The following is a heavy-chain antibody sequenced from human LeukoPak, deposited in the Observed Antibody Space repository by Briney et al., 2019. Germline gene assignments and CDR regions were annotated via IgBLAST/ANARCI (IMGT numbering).Heavy chain of an antibody. CDR2: IYYGGNT. J-gene: IGHJ4*02. Sequence: PSETLSLTCTVSGVSIFSTSYYWGWIRQPPGKGLEWIGTIYYGGNTYYNPSLKSRVTLSVDTSKNQVSLKLTSVSAADTAVYYCARSEINDYFKYWGPGILVTVST. D-gene: IGHD3-16*01. CDR3: ARSEINDYFKY. CDR1: GVSIFSTSYY. V-gene: IGHV4-39*07.